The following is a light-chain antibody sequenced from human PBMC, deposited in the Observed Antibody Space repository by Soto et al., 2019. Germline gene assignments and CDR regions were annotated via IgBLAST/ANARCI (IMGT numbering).Light chain of an antibody. V-gene: IGLV3-21*02. CDR1: NIGRKS. Sequence: SYELTQPPSVSVPPGQPARITCGGNNIGRKSVHWYQQRPGQAPVLVVYDDSDRPSGIPERFSGSNSGSTATLTISWVEVGDGADYYCQVWDSASDQRVFGGGTKLTVL. CDR2: DDS. J-gene: IGLJ3*02. CDR3: QVWDSASDQRV.